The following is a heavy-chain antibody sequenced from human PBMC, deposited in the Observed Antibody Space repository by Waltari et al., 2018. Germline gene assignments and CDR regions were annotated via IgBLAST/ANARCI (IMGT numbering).Heavy chain of an antibody. CDR2: ISGSGGST. V-gene: IGHV3-23*01. CDR1: GFPFRGYA. D-gene: IGHD2-21*01. CDR3: AKDQGVMENAFDI. Sequence: EVKRWESGGDLVQPGGSLRSPGAAAGFPFRGYAIGWVRQSPGKGLEWVSAISGSGGSTYYADSVKGRFTISRDNSKNTLYLQMNSLRAEDTAVYYCAKDQGVMENAFDIWGQGTMVTVSS. J-gene: IGHJ3*02.